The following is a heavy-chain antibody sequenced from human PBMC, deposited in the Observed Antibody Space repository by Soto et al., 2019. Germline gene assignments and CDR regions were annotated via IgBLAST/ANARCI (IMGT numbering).Heavy chain of an antibody. J-gene: IGHJ4*02. V-gene: IGHV3-23*01. CDR1: GFTFSSYA. CDR3: ARRLGYCSGGSCYSGWAYY. D-gene: IGHD2-15*01. Sequence: EVQLLESGGGLVQPGGSLRLSCAASGFTFSSYAMSWVRQAPGKGLEWVSAISGSGGSTYYADSVKGRFTISRDNSKNTQYLQMNSLRAEDTAVYYCARRLGYCSGGSCYSGWAYYWGQGTLVTVSS. CDR2: ISGSGGST.